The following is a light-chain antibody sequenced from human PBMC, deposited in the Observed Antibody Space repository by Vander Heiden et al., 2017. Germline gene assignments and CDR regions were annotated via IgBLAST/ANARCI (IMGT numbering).Light chain of an antibody. J-gene: IGKJ2*01. CDR2: DAS. V-gene: IGKV3-15*01. Sequence: IVMTQSPATLSVSPGETATLSCRASESIATNLAWYQQKPGQAPRLLNYDASTRATGIPTRFSGSGSGTEFTLTISSLQSEDFAVYYCQQYNDWPLFGQGTKVEIK. CDR3: QQYNDWPL. CDR1: ESIATN.